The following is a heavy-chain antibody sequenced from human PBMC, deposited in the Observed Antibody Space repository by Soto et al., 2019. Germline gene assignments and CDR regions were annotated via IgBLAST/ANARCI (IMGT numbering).Heavy chain of an antibody. CDR2: IYYSGST. V-gene: IGHV4-31*03. J-gene: IGHJ5*02. D-gene: IGHD2-15*01. Sequence: QVQLQESGPGLVKPSQTLSLTCTVSGGSISSGGYYWSWIRQHPGKGLEWIGYIYYSGSTYYNQSLNSRVTISVHTSKNQFSLQLSSVTAVDPCVYHCARLGSINRFDPWGQGTLGTVSS. CDR3: ARLGSINRFDP. CDR1: GGSISSGGYY.